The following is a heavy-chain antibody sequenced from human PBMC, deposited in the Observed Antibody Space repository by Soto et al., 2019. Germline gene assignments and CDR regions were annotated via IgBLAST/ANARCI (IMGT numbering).Heavy chain of an antibody. J-gene: IGHJ6*03. Sequence: PGGSLRLSCAASGFTFDDYAMHWVRQAPGKGLEWVLGISWNSGSIGYADSVKGRFTISRDNAKNSLYLQMNSLRAEDTALYYCAKDFAWSGPLNYYYYMDVWGKGTTVTAP. V-gene: IGHV3-9*01. D-gene: IGHD3-3*01. CDR2: ISWNSGSI. CDR3: AKDFAWSGPLNYYYYMDV. CDR1: GFTFDDYA.